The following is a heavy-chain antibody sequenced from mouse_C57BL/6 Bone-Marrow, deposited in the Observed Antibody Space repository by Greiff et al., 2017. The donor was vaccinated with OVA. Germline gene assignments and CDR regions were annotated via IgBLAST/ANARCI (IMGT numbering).Heavy chain of an antibody. Sequence: QVQLQQSGAELARPGASVKLSCKASGYTFTSYGISWVKQRTGQGLEWIGEIYPRSGNTYYNEKFKGKATLTADKSSSTAYMELRSLTSEDSAVYFCARWGGSKRRYFDVWGTGTTVTVSS. CDR3: ARWGGSKRRYFDV. V-gene: IGHV1-81*01. CDR1: GYTFTSYG. CDR2: IYPRSGNT. J-gene: IGHJ1*03. D-gene: IGHD1-1*01.